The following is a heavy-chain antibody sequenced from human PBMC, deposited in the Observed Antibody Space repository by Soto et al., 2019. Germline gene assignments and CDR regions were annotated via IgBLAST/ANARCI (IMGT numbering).Heavy chain of an antibody. Sequence: GESLKISCKGSGYSFTDHWIHWVRQMPGKGLERMGRIGPSDSYTYYSPSFRGHVTISADNSITTAHLQWSSLKASDTAMYFCARGTSPSVSYYATDVWGQGTTVTVSS. CDR3: ARGTSPSVSYYATDV. J-gene: IGHJ6*02. CDR1: GYSFTDHW. CDR2: IGPSDSYT. V-gene: IGHV5-10-1*01. D-gene: IGHD1-7*01.